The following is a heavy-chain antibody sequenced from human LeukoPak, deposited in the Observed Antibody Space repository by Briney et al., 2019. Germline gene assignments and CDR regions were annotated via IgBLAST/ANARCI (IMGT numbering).Heavy chain of an antibody. CDR1: GFTFSSYS. J-gene: IGHJ6*02. Sequence: GGSLRLSCAASGFTFSSYSMNWVRQAPGTGLEWVSSISSSSSYIYYADSVKGRFTISRDNAKNSLYLQMNSLRAEDTAVYYCARQATNYGMDVWGQGTTVTVSS. V-gene: IGHV3-21*01. CDR3: ARQATNYGMDV. CDR2: ISSSSSYI.